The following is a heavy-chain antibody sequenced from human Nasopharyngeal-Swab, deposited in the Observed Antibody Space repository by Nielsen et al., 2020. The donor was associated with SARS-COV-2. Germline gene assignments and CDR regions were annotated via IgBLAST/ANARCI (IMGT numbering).Heavy chain of an antibody. CDR1: GFTFSNAW. CDR3: TTVGRL. V-gene: IGHV3-15*01. D-gene: IGHD1-26*01. CDR2: IKSKTDGGTT. J-gene: IGHJ4*02. Sequence: GESLKISCAASGFTFSNAWMSWVRQAPGKGLEWVDRIKSKTDGGTTDYAAPVKGRFTISRDDSKNTLYLQMNSLKTEDTAVYYCTTVGRLWGQGTLVTVSS.